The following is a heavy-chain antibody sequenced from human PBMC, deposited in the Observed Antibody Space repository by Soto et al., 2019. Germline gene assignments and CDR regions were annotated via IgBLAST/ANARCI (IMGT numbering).Heavy chain of an antibody. V-gene: IGHV3-23*01. Sequence: PGGSLRLSCAASGFTFSSYAMSWVRQAPGKGLEWVSAISGSGGSTYYADSVKGRFTISRDNSKNTLYLQMNSLRAEDTAVYYCAKDRDHSGSGWEYNWFDPWGQGTLVTVSS. CDR2: ISGSGGST. D-gene: IGHD6-19*01. CDR3: AKDRDHSGSGWEYNWFDP. J-gene: IGHJ5*02. CDR1: GFTFSSYA.